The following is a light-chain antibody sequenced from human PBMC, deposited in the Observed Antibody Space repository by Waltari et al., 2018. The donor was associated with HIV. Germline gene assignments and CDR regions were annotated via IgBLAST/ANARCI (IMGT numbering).Light chain of an antibody. CDR1: SRHVGGYNY. V-gene: IGLV2-23*02. CDR2: DVS. CDR3: CSYAGSSTWV. J-gene: IGLJ3*02. Sequence: QSALTQPASVSGSPGPSITLSCTGTSRHVGGYNYVSWYQQHPGKAPKLMIYDVSKRPSGVSNRFSGSKSGNTASLTISGLQAEDEADYYCCSYAGSSTWVFGGGTKLTVL.